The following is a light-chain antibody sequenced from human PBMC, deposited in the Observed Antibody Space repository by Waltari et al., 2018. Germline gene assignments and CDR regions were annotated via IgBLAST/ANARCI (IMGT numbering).Light chain of an antibody. J-gene: IGKJ1*01. V-gene: IGKV4-1*01. CDR1: QSVLYSSNNKNY. Sequence: DIVMTQSPDSLAVSLGERAPIHCKSSQSVLYSSNNKNYLAWYQQKPGQPPKLLIYWASTRESGVPDRFSGSGSGTDFTLTISSLQAEDVAVYYCQQYYSIWTFGQGTKVEIK. CDR3: QQYYSIWT. CDR2: WAS.